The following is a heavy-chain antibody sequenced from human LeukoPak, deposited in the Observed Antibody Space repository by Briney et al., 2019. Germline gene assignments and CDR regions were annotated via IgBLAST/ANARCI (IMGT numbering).Heavy chain of an antibody. V-gene: IGHV3-23*01. CDR2: ISGRDEST. D-gene: IGHD1-1*01. CDR1: GLTFSNHA. Sequence: PGGSLRLSCAVSGLTFSNHALSWVRQAPGKGLEWVSAISGRDESTYYADSVKGRFTISRDNSKSTLYLQMSSLRAGDTAVYHCAKVTGTTNYWGQGTLVTVSS. J-gene: IGHJ4*02. CDR3: AKVTGTTNY.